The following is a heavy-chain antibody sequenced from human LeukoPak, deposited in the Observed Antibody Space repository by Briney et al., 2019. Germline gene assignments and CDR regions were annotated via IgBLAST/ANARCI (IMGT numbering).Heavy chain of an antibody. CDR2: VTGSGANT. J-gene: IGHJ5*02. V-gene: IGHV3-23*01. CDR3: VRRCKDESSGARWFDP. Sequence: GGSLGLSCAASGFTFSMTWVRQSPGKGLEWVSTVTGSGANTYYGDSVKGRFTISRDNSRSTVYLQMNSLRAEDTAVFYCVRRCKDESSGARWFDPWGQGTLVTVSS. D-gene: IGHD3-22*01. CDR1: GFTFS.